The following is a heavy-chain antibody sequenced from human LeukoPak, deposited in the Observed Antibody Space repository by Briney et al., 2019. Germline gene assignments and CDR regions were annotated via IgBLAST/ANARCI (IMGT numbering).Heavy chain of an antibody. J-gene: IGHJ4*02. D-gene: IGHD3-9*01. Sequence: PGGSLRLSCAASGFTFSSYEMNWVRQAPGKGLEWVSYISSSGSTIYYADSVKGRFTISRDNAKNSLYLQMNSLRAEDTAVYYYARGLRYFDWLFPGDYWGQGTLVTVSS. V-gene: IGHV3-48*03. CDR3: ARGLRYFDWLFPGDY. CDR1: GFTFSSYE. CDR2: ISSSGSTI.